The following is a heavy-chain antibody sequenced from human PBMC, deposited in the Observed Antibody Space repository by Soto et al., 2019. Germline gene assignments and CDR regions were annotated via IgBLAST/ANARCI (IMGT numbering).Heavy chain of an antibody. Sequence: EVQLVESGGGLVQPGGSLRLSCAASGFTFSSYWMHWVRQAPGKGLVWVSRSNSDASRTSYADSVKGRFTISRDHAKNTLYLQMNSLRAEDTAVYYCVRTSLVVAAATREDYWGQGTLVTVSS. CDR3: VRTSLVVAAATREDY. CDR1: GFTFSSYW. D-gene: IGHD2-15*01. J-gene: IGHJ4*02. CDR2: SNSDASRT. V-gene: IGHV3-74*01.